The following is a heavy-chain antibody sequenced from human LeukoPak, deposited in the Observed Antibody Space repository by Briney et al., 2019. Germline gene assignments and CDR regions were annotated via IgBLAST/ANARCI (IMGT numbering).Heavy chain of an antibody. Sequence: GGSLRLSCGASGFTFSGYSMNWVRQAPGKGLVWVSRINSDGSSTSYADSVKGPFTISRDNAKNPLYLQTDSPTAEDTAVYYCAGDTAGSIDYWGQGTLVTVSS. J-gene: IGHJ4*02. D-gene: IGHD2-8*02. CDR1: GFTFSGYS. CDR3: AGDTAGSIDY. CDR2: INSDGSST. V-gene: IGHV3-74*01.